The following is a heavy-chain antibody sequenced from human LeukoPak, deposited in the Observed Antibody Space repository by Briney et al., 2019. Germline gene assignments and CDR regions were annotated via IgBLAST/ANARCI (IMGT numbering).Heavy chain of an antibody. V-gene: IGHV4-59*08. CDR1: GASISSYY. CDR3: ARQGQQLAGLHHYFYMDV. D-gene: IGHD6-13*01. CDR2: IYYSGST. J-gene: IGHJ6*03. Sequence: SETLSPTCTVSGASISSYYWSVSRQPPGKGLEWIGYIYYSGSTSYNPSLKSRVTISVDTSKNQFSLELSSVTASDTAVYFCARQGQQLAGLHHYFYMDVWGKGTTVTVSS.